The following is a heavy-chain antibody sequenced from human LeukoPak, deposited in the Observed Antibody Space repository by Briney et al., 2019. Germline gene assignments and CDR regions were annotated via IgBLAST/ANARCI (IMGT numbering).Heavy chain of an antibody. CDR3: ARQDFGSGILPGY. D-gene: IGHD3-10*01. CDR2: VFYNGAT. V-gene: IGHV4-39*01. CDR1: GGSISSSIYY. J-gene: IGHJ4*02. Sequence: PSETLSLTCIVSGGSISSSIYYWAWVRQPPGKGLEWIGTVFYNGATQYSPSLRSRVTLSIDTSKSQFSLRLSSVTAADTAVYYCARQDFGSGILPGYWGQGTLVTVSS.